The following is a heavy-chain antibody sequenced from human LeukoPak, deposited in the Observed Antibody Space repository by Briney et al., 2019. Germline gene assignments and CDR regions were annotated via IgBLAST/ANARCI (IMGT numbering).Heavy chain of an antibody. J-gene: IGHJ6*02. CDR1: GFTVSSNY. V-gene: IGHV3-66*01. CDR3: ARAKFRMNYYYYGMDV. Sequence: PRRSLRLSCAASGFTVSSNYMSWVRQAPGKGLEWVSVIYSGGTTYYADSVKGRFTISRDNSKNTLFLQMNSLRAEDTAVYYCARAKFRMNYYYYGMDVWGQGTTVTVSS. CDR2: IYSGGTT. D-gene: IGHD2/OR15-2a*01.